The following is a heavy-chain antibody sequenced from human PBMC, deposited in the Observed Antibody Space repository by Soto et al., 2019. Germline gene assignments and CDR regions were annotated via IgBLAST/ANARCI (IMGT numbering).Heavy chain of an antibody. CDR3: ARERITGSYFDS. D-gene: IGHD1-20*01. CDR2: ISTFNGNT. J-gene: IGHJ4*02. V-gene: IGHV1-18*04. Sequence: PSVKVSCKASGYTFINYIITWVRQAPGQGLEWMGWISTFNGNTKYAQKLQGRITMTTDTSTSTAYMELRSLTSDDTAVYYCARERITGSYFDSWGQGTPVTVSS. CDR1: GYTFINYI.